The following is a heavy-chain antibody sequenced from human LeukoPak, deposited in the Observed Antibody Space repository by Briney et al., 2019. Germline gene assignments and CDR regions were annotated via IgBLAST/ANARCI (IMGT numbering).Heavy chain of an antibody. CDR3: ASRLIRGSSGYRHDAFDI. CDR1: GYTFTSKN. J-gene: IGHJ3*02. Sequence: ASVKVSCKASGYTFTSKNMHWLREAPGQGLEWMGIINSSGGFTNYVQKFQGRVTMTRDTSTSTVYMELSSLRAEDTAVYYCASRLIRGSSGYRHDAFDICGQGTMVTVSS. D-gene: IGHD3-22*01. CDR2: INSSGGFT. V-gene: IGHV1-46*01.